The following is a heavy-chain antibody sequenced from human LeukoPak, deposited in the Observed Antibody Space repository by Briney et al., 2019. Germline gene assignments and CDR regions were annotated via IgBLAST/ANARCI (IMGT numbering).Heavy chain of an antibody. CDR2: INHSGST. D-gene: IGHD2-2*01. CDR3: ARVYCSSTSCRYRFDP. CDR1: GGSFSGYY. J-gene: IGHJ5*02. Sequence: SETLSLTCAVYGGSFSGYYWSWIRQPPGKGLEWIGEINHSGSTNYNPSLKSRVTISVDTSKNQFSLKLSSVTAADTAVYYCARVYCSSTSCRYRFDPWGQGTLVTVSS. V-gene: IGHV4-34*01.